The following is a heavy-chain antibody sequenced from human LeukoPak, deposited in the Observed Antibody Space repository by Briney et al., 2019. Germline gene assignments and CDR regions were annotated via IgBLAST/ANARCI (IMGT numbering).Heavy chain of an antibody. J-gene: IGHJ3*02. D-gene: IGHD3-16*01. V-gene: IGHV3-9*01. CDR3: EKGIGGRWGAFDI. Sequence: GGSLRLSCAASGFTFDDYAMHWVRQAPGKGLEWVSGISWNSGSIGYADSVKGRFTISRDNAKNSLYLQMNSLRAEDPALYYCEKGIGGRWGAFDIWGQGTMVTVSS. CDR2: ISWNSGSI. CDR1: GFTFDDYA.